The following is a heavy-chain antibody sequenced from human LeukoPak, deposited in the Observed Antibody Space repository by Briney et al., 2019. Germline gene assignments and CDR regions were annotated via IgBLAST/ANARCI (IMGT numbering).Heavy chain of an antibody. CDR2: ISGSGTST. V-gene: IGHV3-23*01. CDR3: AKVTYGSGTYGAFDY. CDR1: GFTFSSYG. Sequence: GGSLRLSCAGSGFTFSSYGMSWVRQAPGKGLEGVPFISGSGTSTYFADSVQGRFTISRDNSKNTLYLQMNSLRAVDTAVYYCAKVTYGSGTYGAFDYWGQGTLVTVSS. J-gene: IGHJ4*02. D-gene: IGHD3-10*01.